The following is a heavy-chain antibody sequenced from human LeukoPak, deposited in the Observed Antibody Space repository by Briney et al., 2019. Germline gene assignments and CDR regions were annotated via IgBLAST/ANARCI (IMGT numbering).Heavy chain of an antibody. CDR2: ISGSGDST. D-gene: IGHD6-19*01. V-gene: IGHV3-23*01. Sequence: GGSLRLSCAASGFTFSSYWMHWVRQAPGKGLEWVSAISGSGDSTYYADSVKGRFTISRDNSKNTLYLQMNSLRAEDTAVYYCAKVQPSGWGNFDYWGQGTLVTVSS. CDR3: AKVQPSGWGNFDY. CDR1: GFTFSSYW. J-gene: IGHJ4*02.